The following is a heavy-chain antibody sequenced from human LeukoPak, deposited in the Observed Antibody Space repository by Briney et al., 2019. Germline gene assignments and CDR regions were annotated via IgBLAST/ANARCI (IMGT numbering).Heavy chain of an antibody. Sequence: VASVKVSCKASGYTFTSYGISWVRQAPGQGLEWMGWISAYNGNTNYAQKLQGRVTMTTDTSTSTAYMELRSLRSDDTAVYYCARYCSSTSCYAGFDYWGQGTLVTVSS. V-gene: IGHV1-18*01. CDR1: GYTFTSYG. CDR3: ARYCSSTSCYAGFDY. D-gene: IGHD2-2*01. J-gene: IGHJ4*02. CDR2: ISAYNGNT.